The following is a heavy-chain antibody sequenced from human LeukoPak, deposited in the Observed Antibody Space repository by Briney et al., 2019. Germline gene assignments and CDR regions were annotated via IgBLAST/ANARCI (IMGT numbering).Heavy chain of an antibody. J-gene: IGHJ1*01. Sequence: PGGSLRLSCAASGFTFSSYAMNWVRQAPGKGLEWVAVISYDGSNKYYADSVKGRFTISRDNSKNTLYLQMNSLRAEDTAVYYCARDEGQNDYGDYDSVYWGQGTLVTVSS. CDR2: ISYDGSNK. CDR3: ARDEGQNDYGDYDSVY. V-gene: IGHV3-30-3*01. CDR1: GFTFSSYA. D-gene: IGHD4-17*01.